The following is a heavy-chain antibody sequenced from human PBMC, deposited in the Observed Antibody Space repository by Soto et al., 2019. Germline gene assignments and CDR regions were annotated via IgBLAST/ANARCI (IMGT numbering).Heavy chain of an antibody. Sequence: PSETLSLTCTVTGDSINNRSYYWGWIRQPPGKGLEWIGSIYYSGSTYNNPSLKSRVSMSVDTSKNQFSLKLRSVTAADTAVYYCARGRRRYQLLSPDWFDPWGQGTLVTVSS. CDR2: IYYSGST. CDR1: GDSINNRSYY. V-gene: IGHV4-39*01. J-gene: IGHJ5*02. CDR3: ARGRRRYQLLSPDWFDP. D-gene: IGHD2-2*01.